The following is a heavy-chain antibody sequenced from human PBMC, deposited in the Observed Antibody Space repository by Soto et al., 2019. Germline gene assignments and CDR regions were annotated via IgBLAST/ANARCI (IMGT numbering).Heavy chain of an antibody. J-gene: IGHJ6*02. V-gene: IGHV3-30*18. CDR1: GFTFSSYG. CDR2: ISYDGSNK. D-gene: IGHD6-19*01. Sequence: QPGGSLRLSCAASGFTFSSYGMHWVRQAPGKGLEWVAVISYDGSNKYYADSVKGRFTISRDNSKNTLYLQMNSLRAEDTAVYYCANLDSSGWDYYYYGMDVWGQGTTVTVSS. CDR3: ANLDSSGWDYYYYGMDV.